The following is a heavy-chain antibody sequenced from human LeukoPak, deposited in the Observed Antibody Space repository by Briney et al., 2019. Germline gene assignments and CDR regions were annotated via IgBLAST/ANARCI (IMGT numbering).Heavy chain of an antibody. D-gene: IGHD3-10*01. CDR1: GFTFSSYW. CDR3: ARDFNILLWFGESTYGMDV. V-gene: IGHV3-7*01. J-gene: IGHJ6*02. Sequence: SGGSLRLSCAASGFTFSSYWMSWVRQAPGKGLEWVANIKQDGSEKYYVDSVKDRFTISRDNAKNSLYLQMNSLRAEDTAVYYCARDFNILLWFGESTYGMDVWGQGTTVTVSS. CDR2: IKQDGSEK.